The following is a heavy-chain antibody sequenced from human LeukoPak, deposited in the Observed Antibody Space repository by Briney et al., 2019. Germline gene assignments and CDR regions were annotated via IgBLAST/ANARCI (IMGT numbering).Heavy chain of an antibody. Sequence: PGGSLRLSCAASGFTFDDYAMHWVRQAPGKGLERVSGISWNSGSIGYADSVKGRFTISRDNAKNSLYLQMNSLRAEDTALYYCEKLSHGAFDIWGQGTMVTVSS. CDR3: EKLSHGAFDI. V-gene: IGHV3-9*01. CDR2: ISWNSGSI. CDR1: GFTFDDYA. J-gene: IGHJ3*02.